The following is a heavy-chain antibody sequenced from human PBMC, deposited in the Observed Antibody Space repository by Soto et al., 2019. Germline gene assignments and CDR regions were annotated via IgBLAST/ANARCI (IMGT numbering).Heavy chain of an antibody. CDR2: IYSGGST. CDR3: TRRSSSSFFDY. CDR1: GFTVSSNY. V-gene: IGHV3-53*01. D-gene: IGHD6-6*01. Sequence: EVQLVESGGGLIQPGGSVRLSCAASGFTVSSNYMSWVRQAPGKGLEWVSVIYSGGSTYYADSVKGRFTISRDNSKNTLYLQMNSLRAEDTAVYYCTRRSSSSFFDYWGQGTLVTVSS. J-gene: IGHJ4*02.